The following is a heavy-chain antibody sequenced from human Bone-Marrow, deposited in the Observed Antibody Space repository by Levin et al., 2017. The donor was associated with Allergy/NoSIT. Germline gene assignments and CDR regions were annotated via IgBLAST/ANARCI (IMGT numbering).Heavy chain of an antibody. CDR3: VRDMGGRGILEWPDSFDA. CDR2: ITSSDTTI. Sequence: GGSLRLSCTASGFTFSHYEMNWVRQAPGKGLEWISYITSSDTTIYYADSVKGRFTVSRDNAKNSLFLHMSSLRAEDTALYYCVRDMGGRGILEWPDSFDAWGQGTMVIVSS. J-gene: IGHJ3*01. V-gene: IGHV3-48*03. CDR1: GFTFSHYE. D-gene: IGHD3-3*01.